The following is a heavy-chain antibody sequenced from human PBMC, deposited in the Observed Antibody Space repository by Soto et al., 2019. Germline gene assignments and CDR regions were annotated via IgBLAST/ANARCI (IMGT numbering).Heavy chain of an antibody. CDR2: IYYSGST. CDR1: GGSISSGGYY. CDR3: AGGARVAGTFRPPGAADY. V-gene: IGHV4-31*03. Sequence: QVQLQESGPGLVKPSQTLSLTCTVSGGSISSGGYYWSWIRQHPGKGLEWIGYIYYSGSTYYNPSLKRRVTLSVDTSKNQFSLKLSSVTAADTAVYYCAGGARVAGTFRPPGAADYWGQGTLVTVSS. D-gene: IGHD6-19*01. J-gene: IGHJ4*02.